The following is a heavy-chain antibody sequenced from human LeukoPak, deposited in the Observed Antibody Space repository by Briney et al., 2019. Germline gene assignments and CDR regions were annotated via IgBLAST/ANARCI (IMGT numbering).Heavy chain of an antibody. D-gene: IGHD4-17*01. CDR2: IKQDGSEK. CDR3: ARDARVHLRSCILDY. V-gene: IGHV3-7*01. Sequence: PGGSLRLSCAASGFTFSTFWMSWVRQAPGKGLERVAKIKQDGSEKYYVDSVKGRFTISRDNAKRSMYLQMNSLRAEDTAVYYCARDARVHLRSCILDYWGQGTLVTVSS. CDR1: GFTFSTFW. J-gene: IGHJ4*02.